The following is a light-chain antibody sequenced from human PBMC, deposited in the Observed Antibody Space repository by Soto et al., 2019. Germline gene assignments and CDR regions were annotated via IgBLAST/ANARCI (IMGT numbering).Light chain of an antibody. CDR1: SNDIGANNY. V-gene: IGLV2-14*03. J-gene: IGLJ3*02. Sequence: QSALTQPASVSGSPGQSITISCTGTSNDIGANNYVSWYQQHPGKAPKLMIYDVTNRPSGVSDRFSGSKSGDTASLTISGLLPEDDADYYCSSYTVTNIGVFGGGTTLTVL. CDR2: DVT. CDR3: SSYTVTNIGV.